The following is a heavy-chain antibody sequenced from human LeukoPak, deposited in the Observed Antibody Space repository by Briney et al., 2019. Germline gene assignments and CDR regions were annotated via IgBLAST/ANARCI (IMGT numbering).Heavy chain of an antibody. D-gene: IGHD4-17*01. V-gene: IGHV3-11*06. J-gene: IGHJ4*02. CDR3: VRGSDGAYDY. Sequence: PGGSLRLSCAASGFTFSDYYMSWIRQAPGKGLEWVSSISSDSSYIYYADAVHGRFTVSRDNAKYSLYLQMNSLRAEDTAVYYCVRGSDGAYDYWGQGSLVTVSS. CDR2: ISSDSSYI. CDR1: GFTFSDYY.